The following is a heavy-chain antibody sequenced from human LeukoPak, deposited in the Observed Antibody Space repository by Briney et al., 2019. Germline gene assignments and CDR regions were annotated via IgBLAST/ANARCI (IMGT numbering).Heavy chain of an antibody. Sequence: GGSLRLSCAASGFTFDDYGMNWVRQAPGKGLEWVSSISSSSSYIYYADSVKGRFTISRDNAKNSLYLQMNSLRAEDTAVYYCARIAGYCSGGSCYSSGMDVWGQGTTVTVSS. V-gene: IGHV3-21*01. D-gene: IGHD2-15*01. CDR1: GFTFDDYG. CDR2: ISSSSSYI. CDR3: ARIAGYCSGGSCYSSGMDV. J-gene: IGHJ6*02.